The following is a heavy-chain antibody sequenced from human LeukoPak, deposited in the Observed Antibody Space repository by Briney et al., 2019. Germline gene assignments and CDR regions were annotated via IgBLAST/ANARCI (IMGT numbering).Heavy chain of an antibody. D-gene: IGHD3-9*01. V-gene: IGHV1-69*06. CDR1: GGTFSSYA. CDR2: IIPIFGTA. J-gene: IGHJ4*02. Sequence: SVKVSCKASGGTFSSYAISWVRQAPGQGLEWMGGIIPIFGTANYAQKFQGRVAITADKSTSTAYMELSSLRSEDTAVYYCARGVLRYRRNLYYFDYWGQGTLVTVSS. CDR3: ARGVLRYRRNLYYFDY.